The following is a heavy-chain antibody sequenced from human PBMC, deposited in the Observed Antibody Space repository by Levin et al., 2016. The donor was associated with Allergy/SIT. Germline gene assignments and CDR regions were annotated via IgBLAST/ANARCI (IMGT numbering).Heavy chain of an antibody. CDR1: GFTFSDHY. Sequence: GESLKISCAASGFTFSDHYMDWVRQAPGKGLEWVGRTRNKANSYTTEYAASVKGRFTISRDDSKNSLYLQMNSLKTEDTAVYYCASFNTGGLERDDAFDIWGQGTMVTVSS. CDR3: ASFNTGGLERDDAFDI. D-gene: IGHD1-14*01. V-gene: IGHV3-72*01. CDR2: TRNKANSYTT. J-gene: IGHJ3*02.